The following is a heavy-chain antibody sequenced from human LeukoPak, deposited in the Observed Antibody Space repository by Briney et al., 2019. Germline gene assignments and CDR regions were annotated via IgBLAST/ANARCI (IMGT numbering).Heavy chain of an antibody. Sequence: GGSLRLSCAASGFTFSSYWMSWVRQAPGKGLEWVANIKQDGSEKYYVDSVKGRFTISRDNAKNSLYLQMNSLRAEDTAVYYCARDGDYDFWSGSHGFDYWGQGTLVTVSS. CDR3: ARDGDYDFWSGSHGFDY. J-gene: IGHJ4*02. CDR2: IKQDGSEK. V-gene: IGHV3-7*01. CDR1: GFTFSSYW. D-gene: IGHD3-3*01.